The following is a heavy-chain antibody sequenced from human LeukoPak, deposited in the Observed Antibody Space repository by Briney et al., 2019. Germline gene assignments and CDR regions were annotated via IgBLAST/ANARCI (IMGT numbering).Heavy chain of an antibody. J-gene: IGHJ4*02. V-gene: IGHV4-59*01. CDR3: ARGVIAAAGEFDY. CDR2: IYYSGST. Sequence: SETLSLTCTVSGRAISSYYWSWIRQPPGKGLEWIGYIYYSGSTNYNPSLKSRVTLSVDTSKNQFSLKLSSVTAADTAVYYCARGVIAAAGEFDYWGQGTLVTVFS. CDR1: GRAISSYY. D-gene: IGHD6-13*01.